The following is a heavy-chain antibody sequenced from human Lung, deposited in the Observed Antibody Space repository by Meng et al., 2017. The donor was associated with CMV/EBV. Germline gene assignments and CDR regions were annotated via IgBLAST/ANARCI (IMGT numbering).Heavy chain of an antibody. Sequence: LXCTVSGGSISSSNYFWGWIRQPPGKGLEWIGIIYYTGSTYYNPSLESRVTISVDTSKNQFSLRLTSVTAADTAVYSCASLWFEYEDPVYYFDYWXQGTLVTVSS. D-gene: IGHD3-10*01. J-gene: IGHJ4*02. V-gene: IGHV4-39*07. CDR2: IYYTGST. CDR3: ASLWFEYEDPVYYFDY. CDR1: GGSISSSNYF.